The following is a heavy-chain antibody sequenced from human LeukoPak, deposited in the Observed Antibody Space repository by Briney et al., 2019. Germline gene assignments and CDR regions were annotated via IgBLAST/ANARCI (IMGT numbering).Heavy chain of an antibody. V-gene: IGHV5-51*01. Sequence: GESLKISCKGSGYSFTSYWIGWVRQMPGKGLEWMGIIYPVDSDTRYSPSFQGQVTISEDKSISTAYLQWSTLKGSDTAMYYWARLGYYDSSGLDYWGQGTLVTVSS. D-gene: IGHD3-22*01. CDR2: IYPVDSDT. CDR3: ARLGYYDSSGLDY. CDR1: GYSFTSYW. J-gene: IGHJ4*02.